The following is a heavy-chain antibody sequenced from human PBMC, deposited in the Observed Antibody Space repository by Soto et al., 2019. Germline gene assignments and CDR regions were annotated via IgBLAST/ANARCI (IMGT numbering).Heavy chain of an antibody. CDR1: GFTFSSYG. CDR2: IWYDGSNK. D-gene: IGHD3-3*01. V-gene: IGHV3-33*01. J-gene: IGHJ4*02. Sequence: ESGGGVVQPGRSLRLSCAASGFTFSSYGMHWVRQAPGKGLEWVAVIWYDGSNKYYADSVKGRFTISRDNSKNTLYLQMNSLRAEDTAVYYCARGGWSLEWLLYDFDYWGQGTLVTVSS. CDR3: ARGGWSLEWLLYDFDY.